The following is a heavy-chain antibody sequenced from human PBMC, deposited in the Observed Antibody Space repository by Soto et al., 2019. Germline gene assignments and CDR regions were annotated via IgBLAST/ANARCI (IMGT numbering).Heavy chain of an antibody. V-gene: IGHV1-69*13. CDR3: ARGYYGSGSYSGNYYYYGMDV. J-gene: IGHJ6*02. CDR1: GGTFSSYA. CDR2: IIPIFGTA. Sequence: SVKVSCKASGGTFSSYAISWVRQAPGQGLEWMGGIIPIFGTANYAQKFQGRVTITADESTSTAYMELGSLRSEDTAVYYCARGYYGSGSYSGNYYYYGMDVWGQGTTVTVSS. D-gene: IGHD3-10*01.